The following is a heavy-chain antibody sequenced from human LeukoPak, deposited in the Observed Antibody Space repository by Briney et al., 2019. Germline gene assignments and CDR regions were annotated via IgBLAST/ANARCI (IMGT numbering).Heavy chain of an antibody. V-gene: IGHV4-34*01. Sequence: PSETLSLTCAVYGGSFSGYYWSWIRQPPGKGLAWTGEINHSGSTNYNPSLKSRVTTSVDTSKNQFSLKLSSVTAADTAVYYCARLGSIAARRRWYFDLWGRGTLVTVSS. CDR3: ARLGSIAARRRWYFDL. CDR1: GGSFSGYY. CDR2: INHSGST. D-gene: IGHD6-6*01. J-gene: IGHJ2*01.